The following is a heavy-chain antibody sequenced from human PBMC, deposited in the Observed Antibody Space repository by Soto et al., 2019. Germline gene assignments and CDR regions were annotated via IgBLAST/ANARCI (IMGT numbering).Heavy chain of an antibody. J-gene: IGHJ4*02. V-gene: IGHV1-18*01. Sequence: ASVKVSCKASGYTFTSYGISWVRQAPGQGLEWMGWISAYNGNTNYAQKLQGRVTMTTDTSTSTAYMELRSLRSDDTAVYYCARDGSSTIFGVVYYGGYFDYWGQGTLVTVSS. D-gene: IGHD3-3*01. CDR3: ARDGSSTIFGVVYYGGYFDY. CDR2: ISAYNGNT. CDR1: GYTFTSYG.